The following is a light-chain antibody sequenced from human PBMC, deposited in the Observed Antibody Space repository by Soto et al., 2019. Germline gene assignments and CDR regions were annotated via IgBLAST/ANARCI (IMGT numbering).Light chain of an antibody. J-gene: IGLJ2*01. CDR2: SNY. CDR3: ATWDDSLNGVV. Sequence: QSVLTQPPSASGTPGQRVTISCSGGSSNIGDNTVSWFQQVPGMAPKLLIFSNYQRPSGVPDRFSGSKSGTSASLAISGLQTEDETESYCATWDDSLNGVVFGGGTKVTVL. CDR1: SSNIGDNT. V-gene: IGLV1-44*01.